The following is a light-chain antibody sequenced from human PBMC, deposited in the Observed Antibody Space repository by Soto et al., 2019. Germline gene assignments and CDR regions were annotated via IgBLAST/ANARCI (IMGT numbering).Light chain of an antibody. J-gene: IGLJ2*01. CDR2: EVS. CDR3: CSAGNSPSAVV. Sequence: QSALTQPASVSGSPGQSITISCTGTSSDVGNYNLVSWYQHHPGTAPKLMIYEVSKRPSGVSNRFSGSKSGNTASLTISGLLAEDEADYYCCSAGNSPSAVVFGGGTKLPVL. V-gene: IGLV2-23*02. CDR1: SSDVGNYNL.